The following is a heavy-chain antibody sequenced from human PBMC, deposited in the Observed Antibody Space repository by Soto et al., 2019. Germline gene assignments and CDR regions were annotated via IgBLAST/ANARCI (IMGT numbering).Heavy chain of an antibody. V-gene: IGHV2-5*02. CDR2: IYWDDDK. CDR1: GFSLTSGAVA. D-gene: IGHD3-22*01. Sequence: QITLKESGPTLVKPTQTLTLTCTFSGFSLTSGAVAVAWIRQPPGKALEWLALIYWDDDKRYSPSLKSRLTITKDTSKNQVVLTMTNMGPVDTATYYYAHQSDSVAYLDYWGQGALVTVSA. CDR3: AHQSDSVAYLDY. J-gene: IGHJ4*02.